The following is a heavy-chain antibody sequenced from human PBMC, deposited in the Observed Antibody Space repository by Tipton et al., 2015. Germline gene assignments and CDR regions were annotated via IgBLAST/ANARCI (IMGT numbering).Heavy chain of an antibody. J-gene: IGHJ5*02. D-gene: IGHD2-2*02. CDR2: IYSSGST. V-gene: IGHV4-59*01. CDR3: AGGAYTYNWFDP. CDR1: GASLSNYY. Sequence: LRLSCTVSGASLSNYYWNWIRQPPGKGLEWIGYIYSSGSTNYAPSLESRVTMSIDTSKNQFSLTLTSVNTADTAIYYCAGGAYTYNWFDPRGQGTLVTVSS.